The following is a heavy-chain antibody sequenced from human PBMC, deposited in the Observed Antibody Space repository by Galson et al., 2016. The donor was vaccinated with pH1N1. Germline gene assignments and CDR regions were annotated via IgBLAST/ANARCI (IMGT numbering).Heavy chain of an antibody. CDR1: GGSFAKYA. CDR3: ARPGRTETTKEGFAWGYGMDV. CDR2: IIPICGTP. J-gene: IGHJ6*02. V-gene: IGHV1-69*13. D-gene: IGHD1-1*01. Sequence: SVKVSCKASGGSFAKYAVSWVRQAPGQGLEWMGRIIPICGTPNYAQKFQDRLTITADEYTTTVYMELNSLISADTAIYYCARPGRTETTKEGFAWGYGMDVWGQGTTVTVSS.